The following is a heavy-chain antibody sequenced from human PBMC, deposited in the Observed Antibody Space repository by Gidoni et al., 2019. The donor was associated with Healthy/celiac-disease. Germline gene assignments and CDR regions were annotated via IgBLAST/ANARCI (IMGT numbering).Heavy chain of an antibody. CDR2: FDPEDGET. J-gene: IGHJ3*02. Sequence: QVQLVQSGAEVKKPGASVKVSCKVSGYTLTELSMHWVRQAPGKGLEWMGGFDPEDGETIYAQKFQGRVTMTEDTSTDTAYMELSSLRSEDTAVYYCATLHRAFRDSNGAFDIWGQGTMVTVSS. D-gene: IGHD3-22*01. V-gene: IGHV1-24*01. CDR1: GYTLTELS. CDR3: ATLHRAFRDSNGAFDI.